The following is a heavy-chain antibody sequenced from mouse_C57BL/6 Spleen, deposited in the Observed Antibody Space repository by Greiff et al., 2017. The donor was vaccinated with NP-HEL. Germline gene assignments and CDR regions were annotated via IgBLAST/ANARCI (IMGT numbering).Heavy chain of an antibody. CDR3: ARSLGLYWYFDV. Sequence: QVQLKQSGAELVKPGASVKLSCKASGYTFTSYWMQWVKQRPGQGLEWIGEIDPSDSYTNYNQKFKGKATLTVDTSSSTAYMQLSSLTSEDSAVYYCARSLGLYWYFDVWGTGTTVTVSS. V-gene: IGHV1-50*01. CDR2: IDPSDSYT. J-gene: IGHJ1*03. CDR1: GYTFTSYW. D-gene: IGHD3-1*01.